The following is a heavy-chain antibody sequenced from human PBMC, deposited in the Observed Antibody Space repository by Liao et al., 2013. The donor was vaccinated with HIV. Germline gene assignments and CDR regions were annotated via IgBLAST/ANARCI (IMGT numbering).Heavy chain of an antibody. D-gene: IGHD3-16*01. CDR1: GGSFSGYY. CDR2: INHSGST. CDR3: ARAGGRYAGFDI. Sequence: QVQLQQWGAGLLKPSETLSLTCAVYGGSFSGYYWSWIRQPPGKGLEWIGEINHSGSTNYNPSLKSRVTMSLDTSDNHFSLTLRSATAADTAVYYCARAGGRYAGFDIWGQGTMVTVSS. V-gene: IGHV4-34*01. J-gene: IGHJ3*02.